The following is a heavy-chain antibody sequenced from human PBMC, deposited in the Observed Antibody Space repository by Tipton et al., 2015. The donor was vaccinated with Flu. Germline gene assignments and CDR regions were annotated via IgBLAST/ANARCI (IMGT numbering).Heavy chain of an antibody. J-gene: IGHJ4*02. CDR1: GFIVSSNY. D-gene: IGHD1-26*01. CDR3: ARSPIVGIVDY. V-gene: IGHV3-53*01. Sequence: SLRLSCAASGFIVSSNYMSWVRQAPGEGLEWASVIYSGGSTYYADSVKGRFTISRDNSKNTLYLQMNSLRAEDTAVYYCARSPIVGIVDYWGQGTLVTVSS. CDR2: IYSGGST.